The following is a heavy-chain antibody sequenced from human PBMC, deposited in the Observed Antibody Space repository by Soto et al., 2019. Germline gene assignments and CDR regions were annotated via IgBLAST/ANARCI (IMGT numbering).Heavy chain of an antibody. Sequence: SETLSLTCTVSGGSISSYYWSWIRQPPGKGLEWIGYIYYSGITNYNPSLKSRVTISVDTSKNQFSLKLSSVTAADTAVYYCARGQTWFGELDSFDDWGQGTLVTVSS. V-gene: IGHV4-59*01. J-gene: IGHJ4*02. D-gene: IGHD3-10*01. CDR3: ARGQTWFGELDSFDD. CDR2: IYYSGIT. CDR1: GGSISSYY.